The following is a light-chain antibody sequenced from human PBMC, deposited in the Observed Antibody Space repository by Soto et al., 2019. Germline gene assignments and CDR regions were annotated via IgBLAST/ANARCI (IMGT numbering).Light chain of an antibody. CDR1: QDIRKY. V-gene: IGKV1-33*01. CDR2: GAS. Sequence: DIPMTQSPSSLSASVGDRVTITCQASQDIRKYLNWYQQKPGRAPKLLIYGASNLETGVPSRFSGSGYGTDFTFAISSLQPEDIATYFCHYYDNLPPFTFGPGTKVAIK. CDR3: HYYDNLPPFT. J-gene: IGKJ3*01.